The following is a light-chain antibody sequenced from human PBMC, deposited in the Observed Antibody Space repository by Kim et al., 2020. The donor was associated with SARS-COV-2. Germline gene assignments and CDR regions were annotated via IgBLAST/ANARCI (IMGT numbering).Light chain of an antibody. CDR2: YAS. CDR3: HQSSSLPIT. J-gene: IGKJ5*01. Sequence: DTQTEKVTITCRASQSIGSSLHWYQHKPDQSPKLLIKYASQSISGVPSRFSGSGSGTDFTLTINSLEAEDAATYYCHQSSSLPITFGQGTRLEIK. V-gene: IGKV6-21*02. CDR1: QSIGSS.